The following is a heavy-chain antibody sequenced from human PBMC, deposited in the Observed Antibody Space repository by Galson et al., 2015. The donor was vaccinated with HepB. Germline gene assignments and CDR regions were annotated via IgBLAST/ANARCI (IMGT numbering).Heavy chain of an antibody. D-gene: IGHD2-2*02. CDR3: ARDLREGQLLYGYYYYTDV. CDR1: GGTFSSYA. J-gene: IGHJ6*03. Sequence: SVKVSCKASGGTFSSYAISWVRQAPGQGLEWMGGIIPIFGTANYAQKFQGRVTITADESTSTAYMELSSLRSEDTAVYYCARDLREGQLLYGYYYYTDVWGKGTTVTVSS. CDR2: IIPIFGTA. V-gene: IGHV1-69*13.